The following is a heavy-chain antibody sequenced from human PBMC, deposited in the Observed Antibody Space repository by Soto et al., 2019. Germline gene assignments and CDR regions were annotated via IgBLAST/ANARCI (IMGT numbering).Heavy chain of an antibody. Sequence: QVQLQQWGAGLLKPSETLSLTCAVYGGSFSGYYWSWIRQPPGKGLEWIGEINHSGSTNYNPSLKSRVTISVDTSKNLFSLKLSSVTAADTAVYYCARGRDIVVVPAAIAFDIWGQGTMVTVSS. V-gene: IGHV4-34*01. J-gene: IGHJ3*02. D-gene: IGHD2-2*01. CDR1: GGSFSGYY. CDR3: ARGRDIVVVPAAIAFDI. CDR2: INHSGST.